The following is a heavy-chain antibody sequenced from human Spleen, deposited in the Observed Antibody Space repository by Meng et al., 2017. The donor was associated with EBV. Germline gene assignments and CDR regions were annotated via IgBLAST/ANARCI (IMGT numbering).Heavy chain of an antibody. D-gene: IGHD3-22*01. CDR3: SRWDSTGYYSDY. J-gene: IGHJ4*02. CDR1: CGTINNNNG. CDR2: IYHSGGT. Sequence: GRRWGSGLRLGGPSGHVSPSGEVTCGTINNNNGWSSVGQPPGKVLEWIGEIYHSGGTNYNPSLKSRVTISVDESKNQFSLRLTSVTDADTAVYYCSRWDSTGYYSDYWGQGTLVTVSS. V-gene: IGHV4-4*02.